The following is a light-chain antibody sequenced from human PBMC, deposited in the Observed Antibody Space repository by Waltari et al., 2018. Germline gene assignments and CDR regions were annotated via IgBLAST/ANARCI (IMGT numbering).Light chain of an antibody. Sequence: DIQMTQSPSSLSASVVDRVTITCRASQTISSWLAWYQQKPGKAPKLLIYTASTLESGVPSRFSGSGSETEVTLTISSLQPGDFATYYCQQFNSFPWTFGHGTKVEIK. CDR2: TAS. V-gene: IGKV1-5*03. J-gene: IGKJ1*01. CDR1: QTISSW. CDR3: QQFNSFPWT.